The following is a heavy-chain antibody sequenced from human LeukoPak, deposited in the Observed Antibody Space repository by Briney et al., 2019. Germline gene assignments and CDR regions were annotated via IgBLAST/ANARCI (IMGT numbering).Heavy chain of an antibody. CDR2: IYYSGST. CDR1: GGSISSYY. V-gene: IGHV4-59*01. Sequence: SETLSLTCTVSGGSISSYYWSWIRQPPGKGLEWIGYIYYSGSTNYNPSLKSRVTISVDTSKNQFSLKLSSVTAADTAVYYCAREDPDYGVDYWGRGTLVTVSS. D-gene: IGHD4-17*01. CDR3: AREDPDYGVDY. J-gene: IGHJ4*02.